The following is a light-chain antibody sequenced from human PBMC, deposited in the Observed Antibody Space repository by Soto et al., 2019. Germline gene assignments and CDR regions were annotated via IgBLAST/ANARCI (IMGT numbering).Light chain of an antibody. CDR1: QSLHSDGKTY. Sequence: DIVMTQTPLSLSVTPGQPASISCKSTQSLHSDGKTYLYWYLQKPGQPPQLLIFEVSNRFSGVPDRFSGSGSGTDFTLKISRVEGEDVGVYYCMQSLHFPLPFGGGTKVEIK. J-gene: IGKJ4*01. V-gene: IGKV2D-29*01. CDR3: MQSLHFPLP. CDR2: EVS.